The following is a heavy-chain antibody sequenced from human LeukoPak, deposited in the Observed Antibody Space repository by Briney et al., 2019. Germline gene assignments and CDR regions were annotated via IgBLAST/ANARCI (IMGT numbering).Heavy chain of an antibody. CDR2: IKQDGTET. V-gene: IGHV3-7*04. CDR3: ATDRDGYRKKWYRFHY. J-gene: IGHJ4*02. Sequence: GGSLRLSCAASKFTFSNYWMIWVRQAPGKGLEWVANIKQDGTETNYVGSVKGRFTISRDNAKKSLYLQMNSLRAEDSAVYYCATDRDGYRKKWYRFHYWGQGTLVAVSS. D-gene: IGHD5-24*01. CDR1: KFTFSNYW.